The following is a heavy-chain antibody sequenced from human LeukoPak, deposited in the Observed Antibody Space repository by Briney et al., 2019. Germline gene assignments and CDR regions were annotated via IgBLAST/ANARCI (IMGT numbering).Heavy chain of an antibody. V-gene: IGHV3-21*01. CDR3: ARVQYDSSGYSFDY. CDR1: GFTFSTYS. Sequence: GGSLRLSCAASGFTFSTYSFNWVRQAPGKGLEWVSSISDGSTYIFHADSLKGRFTISRDDAKSSLYLQMNSLRAEDTAVYYCARVQYDSSGYSFDYWGQGTLVTVSS. D-gene: IGHD3-22*01. CDR2: ISDGSTYI. J-gene: IGHJ4*02.